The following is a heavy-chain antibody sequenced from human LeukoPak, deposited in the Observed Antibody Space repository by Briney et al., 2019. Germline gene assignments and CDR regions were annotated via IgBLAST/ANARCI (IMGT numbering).Heavy chain of an antibody. J-gene: IGHJ4*02. Sequence: SETLSLTCTVSGGSISSSSYYWNWIRQTPGKGLEWIGEINHSGSTNYNPSLKRRVTISVDTSQKQFSLRLTSVTAADTAVYYCARGRYLTTLGGAAAGFLDSWGQGTLATVSS. D-gene: IGHD6-13*01. CDR3: ARGRYLTTLGGAAAGFLDS. V-gene: IGHV4-39*07. CDR1: GGSISSSSYY. CDR2: INHSGST.